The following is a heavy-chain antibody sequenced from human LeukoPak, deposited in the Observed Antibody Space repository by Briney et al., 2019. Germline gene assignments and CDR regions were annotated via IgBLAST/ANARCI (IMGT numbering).Heavy chain of an antibody. V-gene: IGHV3-64D*06. Sequence: GSLRLSCSASGFTFSSYAMHWVRQAPGKGLEYVSAISSNGGSTYYADSVKGRFTISRDNSKNTLYLQMSSLRAEDTAVYYCVKDSEDGITMIVVVMAGGLVDWGQGTLVTVS. CDR3: VKDSEDGITMIVVVMAGGLVD. CDR2: ISSNGGST. J-gene: IGHJ4*02. D-gene: IGHD3-22*01. CDR1: GFTFSSYA.